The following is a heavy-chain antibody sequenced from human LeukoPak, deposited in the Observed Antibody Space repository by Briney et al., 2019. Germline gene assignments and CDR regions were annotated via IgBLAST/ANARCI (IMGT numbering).Heavy chain of an antibody. V-gene: IGHV4-38-2*02. CDR1: GYSISSGYY. Sequence: SETLSLTCTVSGYSISSGYYWGWIRQPPGKGLEWIGSIYHSGSTHYNPSLKSRVTISVDTSKNQFSLRLSSVTAADTAVYYCARWSGSVTARNYYYYMDAWGEGTTVAVSS. D-gene: IGHD6-6*01. CDR3: ARWSGSVTARNYYYYMDA. J-gene: IGHJ6*03. CDR2: IYHSGST.